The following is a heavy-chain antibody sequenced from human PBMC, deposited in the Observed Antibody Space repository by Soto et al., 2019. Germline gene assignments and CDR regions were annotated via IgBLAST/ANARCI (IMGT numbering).Heavy chain of an antibody. J-gene: IGHJ4*02. CDR2: ISDDGSTA. Sequence: GGSLRLSCAVSGFTFSAYWMHWVRQVPGKGLTWVSRISDDGSTATYADSVRGRFIISRDNAKNSLYLEMNTLRADDSGLYYCARGPRVSSTGTGAHWGRGTLVTVSS. V-gene: IGHV3-74*01. CDR1: GFTFSAYW. CDR3: ARGPRVSSTGTGAH. D-gene: IGHD1-1*01.